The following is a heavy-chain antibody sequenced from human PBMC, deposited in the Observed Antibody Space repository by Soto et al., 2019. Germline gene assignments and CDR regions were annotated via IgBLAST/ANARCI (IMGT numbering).Heavy chain of an antibody. Sequence: GASVKVSCKVSGYTLTELSMHWVRQAPGEGLEWMGGFDPEDGETIYAQKFQGRVTMTEDTSTDTAYMELSSLRSEDTAVYYCAIQTAILLGDYGGNSYGMDVWGQGTTVTVSS. CDR2: FDPEDGET. CDR1: GYTLTELS. CDR3: AIQTAILLGDYGGNSYGMDV. J-gene: IGHJ6*02. D-gene: IGHD4-17*01. V-gene: IGHV1-24*01.